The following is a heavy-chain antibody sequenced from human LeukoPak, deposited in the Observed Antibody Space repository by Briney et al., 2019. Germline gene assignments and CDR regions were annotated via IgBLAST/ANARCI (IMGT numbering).Heavy chain of an antibody. CDR1: GFTFSSYG. V-gene: IGHV3-30*02. CDR3: AKDLRPSTMIVVVYFDY. CDR2: IRYDGSNK. J-gene: IGHJ4*02. D-gene: IGHD3-22*01. Sequence: GGSLRLCCAASGFTFSSYGMHWVRQAPGKGLEWVAFIRYDGSNKYYADSVKGRFTISRDNSKNTLYLQMNSLRAEDAAVYYCAKDLRPSTMIVVVYFDYWGQGTLVPVSS.